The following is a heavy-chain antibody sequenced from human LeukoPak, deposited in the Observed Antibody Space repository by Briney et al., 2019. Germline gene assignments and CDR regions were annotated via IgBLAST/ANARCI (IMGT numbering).Heavy chain of an antibody. V-gene: IGHV3-15*01. CDR1: GFTFSSYW. CDR3: TTAVIRGLNAFDI. Sequence: GGSLRLSCAASGFTFSSYWMSWVRQAPGKGLEWVGRIKSKTDGGTTNYAAPVKGTFTISRDDSKNTLYLQMNSLKTEDTAVYYCTTAVIRGLNAFDIWGRGTMVTVSS. J-gene: IGHJ3*02. D-gene: IGHD3-10*01. CDR2: IKSKTDGGTT.